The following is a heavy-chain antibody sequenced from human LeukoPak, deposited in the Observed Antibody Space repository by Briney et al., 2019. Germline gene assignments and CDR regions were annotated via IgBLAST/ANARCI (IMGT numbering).Heavy chain of an antibody. CDR1: GFTFSSCS. Sequence: GGSLRLSCAVSGFTFSSCSMNWVRQAPGKGREWVSYISSSSTIYYADSMKGRFTISRDNDKTSLYLQMNSVRDEESAVYCCARDPHVAAAGTIFDYWGQGTLVTVSS. CDR2: ISSSSTI. J-gene: IGHJ4*02. CDR3: ARDPHVAAAGTIFDY. V-gene: IGHV3-48*02. D-gene: IGHD6-13*01.